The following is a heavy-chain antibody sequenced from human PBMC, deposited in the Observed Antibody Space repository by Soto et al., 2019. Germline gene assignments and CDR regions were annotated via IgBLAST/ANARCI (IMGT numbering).Heavy chain of an antibody. CDR3: ASDVIPVTKPNYLFDY. V-gene: IGHV3-30*03. CDR2: ISYDGSNK. J-gene: IGHJ4*02. Sequence: GGSLRLSCAASGFTFSSYGMHWVRQAPGKGLEWVAAISYDGSNKYYADSVKGRFAISRDNSKNTLYLQMNSLRAEDTAVYYCASDVIPVTKPNYLFDYWGQGTLVTVSS. D-gene: IGHD2-2*02. CDR1: GFTFSSYG.